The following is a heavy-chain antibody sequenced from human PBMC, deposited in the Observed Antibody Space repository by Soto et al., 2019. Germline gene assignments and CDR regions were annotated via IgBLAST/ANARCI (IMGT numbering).Heavy chain of an antibody. Sequence: ASVKVSCKASGYTFTSYGISWVRQPPGQGLERMGWISAYNGNTKYAQKFQGRVTMTTDTSTSTAYMELRSLRSDDTAVYCCARDPQIFDSWGQGTLVTVSS. V-gene: IGHV1-18*04. J-gene: IGHJ4*01. CDR2: ISAYNGNT. CDR3: ARDPQIFDS. CDR1: GYTFTSYG.